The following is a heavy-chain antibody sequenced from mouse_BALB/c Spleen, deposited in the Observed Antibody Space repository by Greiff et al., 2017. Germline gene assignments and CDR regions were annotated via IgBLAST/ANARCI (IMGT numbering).Heavy chain of an antibody. V-gene: IGHV5-4*02. J-gene: IGHJ4*01. Sequence: EVKVEESGGGLVKPGGSLKLSCAASGFTFSDYYMYWVRQTPEKRLEWVATISDGGSYTYYPDSVKGRFTISRDNAKNNLYLQMSSLKSEDTAMYYCARGAYYGNYYAMDYWGQGTSVTVSS. D-gene: IGHD2-10*01. CDR2: ISDGGSYT. CDR3: ARGAYYGNYYAMDY. CDR1: GFTFSDYY.